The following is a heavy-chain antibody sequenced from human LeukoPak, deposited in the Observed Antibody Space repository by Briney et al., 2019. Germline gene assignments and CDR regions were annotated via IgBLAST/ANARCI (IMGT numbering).Heavy chain of an antibody. V-gene: IGHV1-2*02. J-gene: IGHJ4*02. D-gene: IGHD3-16*01. CDR2: IDPNSGGT. CDR3: ARGIWAPFDC. Sequence: ASVKVSCKASGYTFTGYYTHWVRQAPGQGLEWMGWIDPNSGGTNYAQKFQGRVTMTRDTSISTAYMELSRLTSDDTAIYYCARGIWAPFDCWGQGTQVTVSS. CDR1: GYTFTGYY.